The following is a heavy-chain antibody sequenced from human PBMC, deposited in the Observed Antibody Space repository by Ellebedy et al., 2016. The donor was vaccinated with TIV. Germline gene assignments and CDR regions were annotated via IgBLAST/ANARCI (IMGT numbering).Heavy chain of an antibody. V-gene: IGHV3-23*01. CDR1: GFTFGNYA. CDR3: ARIEGSGNNYYFDY. CDR2: ISGSGGNT. Sequence: GESLKISCVASGFTFGNYAMRWVRQAPGKGLEWVSAISGSGGNTYYADSVRGRFTISRDNSKHTLYLQMNSLRADDTAVYYCARIEGSGNNYYFDYWGLGTLVTVSS. D-gene: IGHD3-10*01. J-gene: IGHJ4*02.